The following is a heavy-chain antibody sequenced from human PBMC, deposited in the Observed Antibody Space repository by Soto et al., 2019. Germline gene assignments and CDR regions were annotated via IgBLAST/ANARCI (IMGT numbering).Heavy chain of an antibody. D-gene: IGHD6-13*01. V-gene: IGHV3-11*01. CDR2: IDSGDGTT. CDR3: VRPYYRSSWFPFDR. CDR1: GFDFVYDY. J-gene: IGHJ4*02. Sequence: LRLSCTGSGFDFVYDYMSWIRQAPGKGLEWVSYIDSGDGTTYYTDSVKGRFTISRDNAKKTVYLQMSSLRVKDTALYYCVRPYYRSSWFPFDRWGQGTLVTVSS.